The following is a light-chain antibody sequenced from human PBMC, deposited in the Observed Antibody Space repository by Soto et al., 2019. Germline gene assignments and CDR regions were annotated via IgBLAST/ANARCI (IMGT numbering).Light chain of an antibody. Sequence: EIVLTQSPGTQSLSPGERATLSCRASQSVTSRNLAWYQQKPGQAPRLLIYGASSGATGIPDRFSGSGSGTDFTHTISRLEPEDFAVYYCQQYGSSPFTFGPGTKVDIK. V-gene: IGKV3-20*01. CDR3: QQYGSSPFT. CDR1: QSVTSRN. J-gene: IGKJ3*01. CDR2: GAS.